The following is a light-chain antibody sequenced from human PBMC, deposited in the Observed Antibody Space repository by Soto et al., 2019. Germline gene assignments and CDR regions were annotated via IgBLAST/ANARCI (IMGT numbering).Light chain of an antibody. CDR1: QSVSSSY. Sequence: EIVLTQSPGTLSLSPGERATLSCRASQSVSSSYLACYQQKPGQAPRLLIYGASSRVTGIPDRFSGSGSGTDFTLTISRLEPGDFAVYYCQQYGSSPATFGQGTKLEIK. CDR3: QQYGSSPAT. CDR2: GAS. J-gene: IGKJ2*01. V-gene: IGKV3-20*01.